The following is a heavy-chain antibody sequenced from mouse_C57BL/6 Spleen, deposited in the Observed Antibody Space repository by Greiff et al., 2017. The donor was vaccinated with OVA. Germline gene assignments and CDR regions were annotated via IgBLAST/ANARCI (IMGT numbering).Heavy chain of an antibody. J-gene: IGHJ4*01. Sequence: VQLQQSGPELVKPGASVKISCKASGYAFSSSWMNWVKQRPGKGLEWIGRIYPGDGDTNYNGKFKGKATLTADKSSSTAYMQLSSLTSEDSAVYFCARREGMDYWGQGTSVTVSS. CDR1: GYAFSSSW. CDR2: IYPGDGDT. V-gene: IGHV1-82*01. CDR3: ARREGMDY.